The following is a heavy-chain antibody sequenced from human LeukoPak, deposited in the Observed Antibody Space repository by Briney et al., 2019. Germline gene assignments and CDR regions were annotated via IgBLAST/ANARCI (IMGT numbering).Heavy chain of an antibody. Sequence: GGSLRLSCAVSGFTFSSYAMSWVRQAPGKGLEWVSAISGSGTTYYADSVKGRFTISRDNSKNTLSLQMNSLRAEDTAIYYCAKGYDTSGYDYWGQGTLVTVSS. CDR1: GFTFSSYA. CDR2: ISGSGTT. V-gene: IGHV3-23*01. J-gene: IGHJ4*02. CDR3: AKGYDTSGYDY. D-gene: IGHD3-22*01.